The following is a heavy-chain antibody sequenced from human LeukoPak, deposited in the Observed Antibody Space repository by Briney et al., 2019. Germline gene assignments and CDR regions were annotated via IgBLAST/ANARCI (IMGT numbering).Heavy chain of an antibody. CDR2: ISSSGSTI. CDR1: GFTFSDYY. V-gene: IGHV3-11*04. D-gene: IGHD4-17*01. Sequence: GGSLRLSCAASGFTFSDYYMSWIRQAPGKGLEWVSYISSSGSTIYYADSVKGRFTISRDNAKNTLYLQMNSLRAEDTAVYYCARSRIYYGDYDAYSYWGQGTLVTVSS. CDR3: ARSRIYYGDYDAYSY. J-gene: IGHJ4*02.